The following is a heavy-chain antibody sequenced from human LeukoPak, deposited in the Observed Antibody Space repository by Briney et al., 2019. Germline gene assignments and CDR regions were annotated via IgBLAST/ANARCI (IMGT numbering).Heavy chain of an antibody. CDR3: VRDGPSKVPFDY. D-gene: IGHD4-11*01. CDR2: ISYDGSNK. Sequence: GGSLRLSCAASGFTFSSYAMHWVRQAPGKGLEWVAVISYDGSNKYYADSVKGRFTISRDNSKNTLYLQMNSLRAEDTAVYFCVRDGPSKVPFDYWGPGILVTVSS. V-gene: IGHV3-30*04. J-gene: IGHJ4*02. CDR1: GFTFSSYA.